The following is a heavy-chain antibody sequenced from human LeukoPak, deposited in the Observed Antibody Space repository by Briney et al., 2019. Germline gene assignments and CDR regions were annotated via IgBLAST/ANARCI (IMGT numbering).Heavy chain of an antibody. Sequence: GGSLRLSCAASGFTFSSYAMSWVRQAPGKGLEWVSAISGSGGSTYYADSVKGRFTISRDNSKNTLYLQMNSLRAEDTAVYYCAKDTTMVRGAIREGNWGQGTLVTVSS. V-gene: IGHV3-23*01. D-gene: IGHD3-10*01. CDR1: GFTFSSYA. J-gene: IGHJ4*02. CDR3: AKDTTMVRGAIREGN. CDR2: ISGSGGST.